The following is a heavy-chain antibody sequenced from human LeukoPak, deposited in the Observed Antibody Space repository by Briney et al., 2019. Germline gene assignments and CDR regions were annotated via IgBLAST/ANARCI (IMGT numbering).Heavy chain of an antibody. Sequence: GASVKVSCKASGYTFTSYDINWVRQATGQGLEWMGWMNPNSGNTGSAQKFQGRVTMTRNTSISTAYMELSSLRSEDTAVYYWARVYVGMVQVWGLDYWGRGTLVSVSS. CDR1: GYTFTSYD. CDR2: MNPNSGNT. D-gene: IGHD3-10*01. V-gene: IGHV1-8*01. CDR3: ARVYVGMVQVWGLDY. J-gene: IGHJ4*02.